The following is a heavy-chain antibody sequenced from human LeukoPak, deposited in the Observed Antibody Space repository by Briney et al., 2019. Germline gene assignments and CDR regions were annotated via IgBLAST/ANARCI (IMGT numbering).Heavy chain of an antibody. J-gene: IGHJ4*02. V-gene: IGHV3-23*01. CDR1: GFTFSSYG. Sequence: GGSLRLSCAASGFTFSSYGMHWVRQAPGKGLEWVSAISGSGGSTYYADSVKGRFTISRDNSKNTLYLQMNSLRAEDTAVYYCAKDRDSSSWYSLDYFDYWGQGTLVTVSS. CDR2: ISGSGGST. D-gene: IGHD6-13*01. CDR3: AKDRDSSSWYSLDYFDY.